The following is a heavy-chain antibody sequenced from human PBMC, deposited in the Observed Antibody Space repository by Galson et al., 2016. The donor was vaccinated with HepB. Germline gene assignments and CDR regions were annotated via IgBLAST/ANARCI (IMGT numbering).Heavy chain of an antibody. V-gene: IGHV1-3*01. J-gene: IGHJ4*02. Sequence: SVKVSCKASGYTFSRYAMHWVRQAPGQRLEWMGWINAGDGNTKYSQKFQGRVTITRDTSASTAFMELSSLRSEGTAVYYCASAGFCSGVGCYSEGGFDYWGQGTLVTVSS. CDR1: GYTFSRYA. D-gene: IGHD2-15*01. CDR2: INAGDGNT. CDR3: ASAGFCSGVGCYSEGGFDY.